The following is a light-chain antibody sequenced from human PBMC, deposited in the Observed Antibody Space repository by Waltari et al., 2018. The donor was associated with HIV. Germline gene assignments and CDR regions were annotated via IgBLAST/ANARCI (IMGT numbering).Light chain of an antibody. J-gene: IGLJ2*01. CDR2: GNS. CDR3: QSYDSSRGGV. CDR1: SSNIGEGYD. V-gene: IGLV1-40*01. Sequence: QSVLTQPPSASGTPGQRVTISCSGSSSNIGEGYDVHWYQQLPGTAPKLLIYGNSNRPSGVPDRFSGSKSGTSASLAITGLQAEDEADYYCQSYDSSRGGVFGGGTKLTVL.